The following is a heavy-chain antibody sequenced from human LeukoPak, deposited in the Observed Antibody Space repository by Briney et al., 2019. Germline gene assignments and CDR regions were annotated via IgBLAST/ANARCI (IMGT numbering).Heavy chain of an antibody. D-gene: IGHD3-9*01. J-gene: IGHJ4*02. CDR3: ARDQGYYILTGYYSW. Sequence: ASVKVSCKASGYTFTSYGISWVRQAPGQGLEWMGWISAYNGNTNNAQKLQGRVTMTTDTSTSTGYMELRSLRSDDTAVYYCARDQGYYILTGYYSWWGQGTLVTVSS. V-gene: IGHV1-18*01. CDR2: ISAYNGNT. CDR1: GYTFTSYG.